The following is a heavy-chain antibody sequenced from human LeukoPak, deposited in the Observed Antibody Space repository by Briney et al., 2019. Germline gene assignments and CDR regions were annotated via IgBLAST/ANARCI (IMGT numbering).Heavy chain of an antibody. CDR1: GFTFSDYW. J-gene: IGHJ4*02. D-gene: IGHD3-22*01. CDR2: INVDGSSI. V-gene: IGHV3-74*01. CDR3: VRDRAYYSSAFDF. Sequence: GGSLRLSCEASGFTFSDYWMHWVRQAPGKGLVWVSRINVDGSSITYADPVKGRFTISRDNAKNTLYLQMNSLRAEDTAIFYCVRDRAYYSSAFDFWGQGTLVTVSS.